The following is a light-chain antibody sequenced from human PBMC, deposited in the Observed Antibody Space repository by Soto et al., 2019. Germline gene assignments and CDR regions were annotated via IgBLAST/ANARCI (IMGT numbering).Light chain of an antibody. J-gene: IGLJ3*02. V-gene: IGLV2-14*01. CDR3: SSYTSSSAPV. CDR1: SSDVGGYDY. Sequence: QSALTQPASVSGSPGQSITISCTGTSSDVGGYDYVSWYQRHPGKVPKLMIYDVSDRPSGVSNRFSGSKSGNTASLTISGLQAEDEADYYCSSYTSSSAPVFGAGTKVTVL. CDR2: DVS.